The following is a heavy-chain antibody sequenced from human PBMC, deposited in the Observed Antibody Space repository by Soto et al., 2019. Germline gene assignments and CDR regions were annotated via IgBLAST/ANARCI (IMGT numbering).Heavy chain of an antibody. D-gene: IGHD3-16*02. CDR1: GFTFSDYY. CDR2: ISSSSSYT. Sequence: GGSLRLSCAASGFTFSDYYMSWIRQAPGKGLEWVLYISSSSSYTNYADSVKGRFTISRDNAKNSLYLQMNSLRAEDTAVYYCARDRQLYYDYVWGSYRYDAFDICGQGTMGTVS. V-gene: IGHV3-11*06. CDR3: ARDRQLYYDYVWGSYRYDAFDI. J-gene: IGHJ3*02.